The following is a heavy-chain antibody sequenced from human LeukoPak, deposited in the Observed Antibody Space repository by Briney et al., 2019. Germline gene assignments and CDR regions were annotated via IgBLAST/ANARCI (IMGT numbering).Heavy chain of an antibody. CDR1: GGSISSYY. J-gene: IGHJ3*02. V-gene: IGHV4-59*12. Sequence: SETLSLTCTVSGGSISSYYWSWIRQPPGKGLEWIGYIYDSESTNYNPSLKSRVTILIDTSENQFSLKLTSVTAADTAVYYCAREVIVPTDTDGFDIWGQGTMVTVSS. CDR3: AREVIVPTDTDGFDI. CDR2: IYDSEST. D-gene: IGHD2-2*01.